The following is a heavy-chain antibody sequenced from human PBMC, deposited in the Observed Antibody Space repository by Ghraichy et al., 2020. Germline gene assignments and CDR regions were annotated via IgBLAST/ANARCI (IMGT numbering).Heavy chain of an antibody. CDR1: GGSISSRNW. CDR2: IYHSGST. CDR3: ARDPGTDSSAWD. V-gene: IGHV4-4*02. Sequence: SETLSLTCAVSGGSISSRNWWSWVRQPPGKGLQWIGEIYHSGSTNYNPSLKSRVTISVDKSKNQFSLKLSFVTAADTAVYFCARDPGTDSSAWDWGQGTLVTVSS. D-gene: IGHD6-19*01. J-gene: IGHJ4*02.